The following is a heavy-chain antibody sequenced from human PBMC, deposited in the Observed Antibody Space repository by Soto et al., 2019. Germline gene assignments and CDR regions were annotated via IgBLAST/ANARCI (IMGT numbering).Heavy chain of an antibody. Sequence: QVQLVESGGGVVQPGRSLRLSCAASGFTFSSYAMHWVRQAPGKGLEWVAVIWYDGSNKYYADSVKGRFAISRDNSKNMMYLQMNSLRAEDKAVYYCARDHGTVVSGITLDYWGQGTLVTVSS. D-gene: IGHD2-15*01. CDR2: IWYDGSNK. CDR1: GFTFSSYA. J-gene: IGHJ4*02. CDR3: ARDHGTVVSGITLDY. V-gene: IGHV3-33*01.